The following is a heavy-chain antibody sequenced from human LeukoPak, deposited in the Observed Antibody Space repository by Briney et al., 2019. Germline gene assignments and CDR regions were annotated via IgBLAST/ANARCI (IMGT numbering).Heavy chain of an antibody. CDR1: GGSFSGYY. CDR2: INHSGST. Sequence: SETLSLTCAVFGGSFSGYYWTWIRPPPGRGLEWIGEINHSGSTNYNPSLKSRVTISVDTSKNQFSLKLSSVTAADTAVYYCARGTAPAPGYWGQGSLVTVSS. D-gene: IGHD2-21*02. J-gene: IGHJ4*02. CDR3: ARGTAPAPGY. V-gene: IGHV4-34*01.